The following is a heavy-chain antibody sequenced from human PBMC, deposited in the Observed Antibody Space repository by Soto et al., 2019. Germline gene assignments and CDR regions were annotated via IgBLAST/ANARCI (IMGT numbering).Heavy chain of an antibody. CDR1: GFSLRATGMG. V-gene: IGHV2-5*02. CDR3: AHTRNGYYEDFDY. CDR2: IYWDDNN. D-gene: IGHD3-22*01. J-gene: IGHJ4*02. Sequence: QITLKESGPMLVNPTQTLTLTCSFSGFSLRATGMGVGWIRQPPGKALECLAVIYWDDNNRYSPSLQSRVTVTEDTSKRQVVLTMTNMDPADTATYYCAHTRNGYYEDFDYWGQGILVTVSS.